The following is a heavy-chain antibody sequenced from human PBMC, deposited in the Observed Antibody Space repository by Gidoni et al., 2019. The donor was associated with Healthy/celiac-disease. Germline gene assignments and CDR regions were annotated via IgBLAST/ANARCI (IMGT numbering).Heavy chain of an antibody. D-gene: IGHD3-10*01. V-gene: IGHV3-33*01. CDR1: GFTFSSYG. CDR3: ARGPLLWFGELLAFDY. CDR2: IWYDGSNK. J-gene: IGHJ4*02. Sequence: QVQLVESGGGVVQPGRSLRLSCAASGFTFSSYGMHWVRQAPGKGLEWVAVIWYDGSNKYYADSVKGRFTISRDNSKNTLYLQMNSLRAEDTAVYYCARGPLLWFGELLAFDYWGQGTLVTVSS.